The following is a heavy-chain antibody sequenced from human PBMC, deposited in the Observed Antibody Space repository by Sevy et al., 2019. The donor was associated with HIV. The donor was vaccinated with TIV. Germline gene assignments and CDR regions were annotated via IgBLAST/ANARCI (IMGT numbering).Heavy chain of an antibody. Sequence: ASVKVSCKASGYSFTSYNIHWVRQAPGQRLEWMGWINTGNGNTRSSQKFQGRVTFTRDTSTNTAYMELSSLTSEDTAVYFCARSHRTGSDFYEYFFDYWGQGTLVTVSS. J-gene: IGHJ4*02. CDR1: GYSFTSYN. D-gene: IGHD3-9*01. CDR2: INTGNGNT. CDR3: ARSHRTGSDFYEYFFDY. V-gene: IGHV1-3*04.